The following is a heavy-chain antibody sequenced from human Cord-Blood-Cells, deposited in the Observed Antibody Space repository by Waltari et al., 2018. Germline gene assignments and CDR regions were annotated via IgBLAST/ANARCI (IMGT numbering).Heavy chain of an antibody. J-gene: IGHJ3*02. CDR3: AKDTVTVTTAFDAFDI. CDR1: GFTFDDYA. Sequence: GGLVQPGRSLRLSCAASGFTFDDYAMHWVRQAPGKGLEWVSGISWNSGSIGYADSVKGRFTISRDNAKNSLYLQMNSLRAEDTALYYCAKDTVTVTTAFDAFDIWGQGTMVTVSS. V-gene: IGHV3-9*01. D-gene: IGHD4-17*01. CDR2: ISWNSGSI.